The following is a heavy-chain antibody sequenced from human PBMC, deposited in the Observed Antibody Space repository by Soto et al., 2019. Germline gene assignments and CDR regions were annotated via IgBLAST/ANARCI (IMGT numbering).Heavy chain of an antibody. J-gene: IGHJ3*02. Sequence: SETLSLTCAVCGGSFSGYYWSWIRQPPGKGLEWIGEINHSGSTNYNPSLKSRVTISVDTSKNQFSLKLSSVTAADTAVYYCARGHYYDSSPPYAFDIWGQGTMVTVSS. CDR2: INHSGST. D-gene: IGHD3-22*01. CDR1: GGSFSGYY. CDR3: ARGHYYDSSPPYAFDI. V-gene: IGHV4-34*01.